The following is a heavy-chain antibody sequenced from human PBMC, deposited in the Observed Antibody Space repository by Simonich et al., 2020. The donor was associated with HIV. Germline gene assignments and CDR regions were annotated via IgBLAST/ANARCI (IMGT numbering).Heavy chain of an antibody. D-gene: IGHD1-26*01. CDR2: ISGSGGST. CDR3: AKDGREVDAFDI. Sequence: EVQLVESGGGLVQPGGSLRLSCAASGFTFSSSEMNWVRQAPGKGLGGVSAISGSGGSTYYADSVKGRFTISRDNSKNTLYLQMNSLRAEDTAVYYCAKDGREVDAFDIWGQGTMVTVSS. J-gene: IGHJ3*02. CDR1: GFTFSSSE. V-gene: IGHV3-23*04.